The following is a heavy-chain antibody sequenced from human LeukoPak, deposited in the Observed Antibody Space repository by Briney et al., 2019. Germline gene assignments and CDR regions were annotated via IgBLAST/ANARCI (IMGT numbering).Heavy chain of an antibody. CDR1: GFTFSSYE. V-gene: IGHV3-48*03. Sequence: GGSLRLSCAASGFTFSSYEMNWVPQAPGKGLEGVSYISSSGSTIYYADSVKGRFTISRDNAKNSLYVQMNSLRAEDKAVYYCARGVNDAFDIWGQGTMVTVSS. J-gene: IGHJ3*02. CDR2: ISSSGSTI. CDR3: ARGVNDAFDI.